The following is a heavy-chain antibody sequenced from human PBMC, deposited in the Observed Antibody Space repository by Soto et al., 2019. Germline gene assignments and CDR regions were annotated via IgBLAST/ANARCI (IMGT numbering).Heavy chain of an antibody. Sequence: EVQLLKSGGGLVQPGWSLRLSCAASGFTFSNFAMSWVRQAPGKGLEWVSAIGTSGGDTYYADSVKGRFTISRDNSENTMYLQWSGLRAEETVVYFAIKSSRTLGDAWGQGSLVTVSS. CDR1: GFTFSNFA. CDR3: IKSSRTLGDA. CDR2: IGTSGGDT. V-gene: IGHV3-23*01. D-gene: IGHD6-13*01. J-gene: IGHJ4*02.